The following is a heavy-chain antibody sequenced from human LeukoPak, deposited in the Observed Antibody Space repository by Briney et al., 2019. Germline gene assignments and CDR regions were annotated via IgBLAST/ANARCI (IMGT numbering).Heavy chain of an antibody. CDR1: GGTFSSYA. CDR3: ANELRFLEWPFPAQYFQH. J-gene: IGHJ1*01. D-gene: IGHD3-3*01. Sequence: SVKVSCKASGGTFSSYAISWVRQAPGQGLEWMGGIILIFGTANYAQKFQGRVTMTRDTSISTAYMELSRLRSDDTAVYYCANELRFLEWPFPAQYFQHWGQGTLVTVSS. V-gene: IGHV1-69*05. CDR2: IILIFGTA.